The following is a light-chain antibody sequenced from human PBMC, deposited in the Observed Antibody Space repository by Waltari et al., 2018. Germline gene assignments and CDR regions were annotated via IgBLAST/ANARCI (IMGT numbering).Light chain of an antibody. Sequence: QLVLTQSPSASASLGASVKLTCTLSSGHSSNVIAWLQQQPEKGPRCLMKVNSDGSHSKWDKIPDRFSGSSSGTEHYLTISSLQSEDEADYYCQTGGHGTWVFGGGTKLTVL. CDR2: VNSDGSH. V-gene: IGLV4-69*01. CDR1: SGHSSNV. J-gene: IGLJ3*02. CDR3: QTGGHGTWV.